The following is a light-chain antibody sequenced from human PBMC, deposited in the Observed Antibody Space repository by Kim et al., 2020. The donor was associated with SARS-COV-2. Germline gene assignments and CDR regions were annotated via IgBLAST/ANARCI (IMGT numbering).Light chain of an antibody. CDR3: MQSTQFRT. V-gene: IGKV2-24*01. CDR1: QCPVHNDEHTY. CDR2: KVS. Sequence: GHPASISHTSTQCPVHNDEHTYLSWLQHRPGQPPRLLSYKVSNRFSGVPDRFSGSGAGTDFTLKISRVEAVDVVVYYCMQSTQFRTFGQGTSLEI. J-gene: IGKJ2*01.